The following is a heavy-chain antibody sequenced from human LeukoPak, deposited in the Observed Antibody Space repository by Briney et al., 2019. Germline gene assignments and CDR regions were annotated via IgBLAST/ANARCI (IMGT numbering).Heavy chain of an antibody. D-gene: IGHD2-21*02. CDR3: AKDEAYCGGDCWNAAFDI. CDR2: ISETSSHT. J-gene: IGHJ3*02. Sequence: GGSLRLSCAASGFTFSSNAMTWVRQAPGQGLEWVSSISETSSHTFYADSVKGRFTISRDNTKNTLYLQMNSLRAEDTAVYYCAKDEAYCGGDCWNAAFDIWGQGTMVTVSS. V-gene: IGHV3-23*01. CDR1: GFTFSSNA.